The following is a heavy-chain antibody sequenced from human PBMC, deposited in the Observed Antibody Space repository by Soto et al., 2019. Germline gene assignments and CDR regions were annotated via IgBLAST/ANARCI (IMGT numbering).Heavy chain of an antibody. CDR2: IVVGSGNT. V-gene: IGHV1-58*01. J-gene: IGHJ4*02. CDR1: GFTFTSSA. CDR3: AAEETYYDFWSGYSHFDY. Sequence: SVKVSCKASGFTFTSSAVQWVRQARGQRLEWIGWIVVGSGNTNYAQKFQERVTITRDMSTSTAYMELSSLRSEDTAVYYCAAEETYYDFWSGYSHFDYWGQGTLVTVSS. D-gene: IGHD3-3*01.